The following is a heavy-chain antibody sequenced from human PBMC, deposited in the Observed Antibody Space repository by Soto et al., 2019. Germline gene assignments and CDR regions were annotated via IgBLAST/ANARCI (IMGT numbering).Heavy chain of an antibody. V-gene: IGHV3-15*01. D-gene: IGHD4-17*01. CDR2: IKSKTDGGTT. Sequence: EVQLVESGGGLVKPGGSLRLSCAASGFTFSNAWMSWVRQAPGKGLEWVGRIKSKTDGGTTDYAAPVKGRFTISRDDSKNTLYLQMNSLKTEDTAVYYCTTDIKYGDSGDYWGQGTLVTVSS. CDR3: TTDIKYGDSGDY. J-gene: IGHJ4*02. CDR1: GFTFSNAW.